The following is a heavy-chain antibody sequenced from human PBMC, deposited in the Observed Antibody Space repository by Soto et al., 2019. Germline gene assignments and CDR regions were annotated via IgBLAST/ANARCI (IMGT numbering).Heavy chain of an antibody. J-gene: IGHJ4*02. D-gene: IGHD6-6*01. CDR3: ATERDSSSYYFDY. Sequence: PSETLSLTCTVSGGSISSGVYYWIWIRQHPGKGLEWIGYIYYSGSTYYNPSLKSRVTISVDTSKNQFSLKLSSVTAADTAVYYCATERDSSSYYFDYWGQGTLVTVSS. CDR1: GGSISSGVYY. CDR2: IYYSGST. V-gene: IGHV4-31*03.